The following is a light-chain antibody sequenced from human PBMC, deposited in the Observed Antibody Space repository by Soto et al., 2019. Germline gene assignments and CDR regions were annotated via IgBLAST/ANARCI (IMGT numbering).Light chain of an antibody. V-gene: IGKV3-20*01. CDR2: GAS. CDR3: QQYGDSAGWT. CDR1: QRVDRRY. Sequence: EIVLTQSPGTLSLSPGERATLSCRASQRVDRRYLVWYQQKPGQAPSLLIFGASSRATGVPDRFSGSGSGIDFTLTIPRLEPEYFAVYYCQQYGDSAGWTFAQGNKVEI. J-gene: IGKJ1*01.